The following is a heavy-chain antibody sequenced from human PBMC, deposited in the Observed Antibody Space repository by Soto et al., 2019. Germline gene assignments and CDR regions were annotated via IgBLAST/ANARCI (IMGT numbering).Heavy chain of an antibody. CDR2: ISGTGRVT. D-gene: IGHD3-9*01. CDR3: AKDVHYDIVTGIEYFDH. CDR1: GFTFSSYA. V-gene: IGHV3-23*01. Sequence: EVQLLESGGGLVQPGESLKISCAVSGFTFSSYAMSWVRQAPGKGLEWVSGISGTGRVTNYAESVKGRFTISRDNPKNTLSLEMKNLRAEDTAVYYCAKDVHYDIVTGIEYFDHWGQGTRVTVSS. J-gene: IGHJ1*01.